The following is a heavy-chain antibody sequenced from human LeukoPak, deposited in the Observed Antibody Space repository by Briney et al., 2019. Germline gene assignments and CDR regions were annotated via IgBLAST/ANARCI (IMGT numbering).Heavy chain of an antibody. CDR3: ARDPDYYGSGTYYNHYFDY. CDR1: GFTFSNAW. V-gene: IGHV3-21*01. CDR2: INRISTYI. D-gene: IGHD3-10*01. J-gene: IGHJ4*02. Sequence: GGSLRLSCAASGFTFSNAWMSWVRQAPGKGLEWVSSINRISTYIYYADSVKGRFTISRDNAKNSLYLQMNSLRAEDTAVYYCARDPDYYGSGTYYNHYFDYWGQGILVTVSS.